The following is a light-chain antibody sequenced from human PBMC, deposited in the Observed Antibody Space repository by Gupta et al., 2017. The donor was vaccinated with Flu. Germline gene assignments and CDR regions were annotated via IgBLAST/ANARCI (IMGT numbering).Light chain of an antibody. Sequence: DLQLTQSPSFLSASVGDTVTITCRASQDISLLLGWFQQRPGRAPNLLVYAAANLKSGVPARFRGRGSGTEFTLTIKDLQTEDFALYVCTHLKRDPQLTFGRGTKV. CDR1: QDISLL. CDR2: AAA. CDR3: THLKRDPQLT. J-gene: IGKJ4*02. V-gene: IGKV1-9*01.